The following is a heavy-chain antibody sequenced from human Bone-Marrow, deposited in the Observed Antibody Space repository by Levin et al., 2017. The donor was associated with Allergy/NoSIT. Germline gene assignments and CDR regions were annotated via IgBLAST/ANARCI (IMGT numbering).Heavy chain of an antibody. CDR1: GFTVSSNY. CDR2: IYSGGST. CDR3: ARDLRGSGWDHDAFDI. D-gene: IGHD6-19*01. Sequence: GGSLRLSCAASGFTVSSNYMSWVRQAPGKGLEWVSVIYSGGSTYYADSVKGRFTISRDNSKNTLYLQMNSLRAEDTAVYYCARDLRGSGWDHDAFDIWGQGTMVTVSS. V-gene: IGHV3-53*01. J-gene: IGHJ3*02.